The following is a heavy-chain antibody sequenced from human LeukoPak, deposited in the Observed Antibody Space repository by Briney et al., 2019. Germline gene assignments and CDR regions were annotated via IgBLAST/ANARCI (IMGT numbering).Heavy chain of an antibody. CDR2: IYTSGST. J-gene: IGHJ5*02. D-gene: IGHD1-26*01. Sequence: SSETLSLTCTVSGGSFSIYYWSWIRQPAGKGLEWIGRIYTSGSTNYNPSLKSRVTMSVDTSKNQFSLNLNSVTAADTAVYYCARDGSGSYRNWFDPWGQGTLVTVSS. CDR1: GGSFSIYY. CDR3: ARDGSGSYRNWFDP. V-gene: IGHV4-4*07.